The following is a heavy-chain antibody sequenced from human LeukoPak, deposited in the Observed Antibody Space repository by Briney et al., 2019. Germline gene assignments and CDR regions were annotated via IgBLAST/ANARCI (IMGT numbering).Heavy chain of an antibody. Sequence: SAPALVKPTQTLTLTCTFSGFSLSTSGMCVSWIRQPPGKALEWLARIDWDDDKYYSTSLKTRLTISKDTSKNQVVLTMTNMDPVDTATYYCARILVDYYDSSGYYPDYWGQGTLVTVSS. CDR3: ARILVDYYDSSGYYPDY. V-gene: IGHV2-70*11. D-gene: IGHD3-22*01. CDR2: IDWDDDK. CDR1: GFSLSTSGMC. J-gene: IGHJ4*02.